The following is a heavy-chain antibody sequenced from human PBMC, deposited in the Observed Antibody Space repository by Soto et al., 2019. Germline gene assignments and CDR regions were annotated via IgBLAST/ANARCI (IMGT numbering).Heavy chain of an antibody. CDR2: IGTAGDT. J-gene: IGHJ6*02. Sequence: PGGSLRLSCTASGFTFSSYGMHWVRQAPGKGLEWVSAIGTAGDTYYPGSVKGRFTISRENAKNSLYLQMNSLRAGDTAVYYCARARDYYDSSGHPYYGMDVWGQGTTVTVSS. D-gene: IGHD3-22*01. CDR3: ARARDYYDSSGHPYYGMDV. V-gene: IGHV3-13*04. CDR1: GFTFSSYG.